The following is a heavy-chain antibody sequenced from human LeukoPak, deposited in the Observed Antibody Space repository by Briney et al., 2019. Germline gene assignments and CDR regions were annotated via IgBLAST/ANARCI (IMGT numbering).Heavy chain of an antibody. CDR3: ARDPGTTATFFDY. J-gene: IGHJ4*02. Sequence: GGSLRLSCVVSGFTFSSYGMHWVRQAPGKGLEWVAVISYDGSNKYYADSVKGRFTISRDDSKNTLYLQMNSLRVEDTAVFYCARDPGTTATFFDYWGQGTLVTVSS. CDR1: GFTFSSYG. D-gene: IGHD1-14*01. CDR2: ISYDGSNK. V-gene: IGHV3-30*03.